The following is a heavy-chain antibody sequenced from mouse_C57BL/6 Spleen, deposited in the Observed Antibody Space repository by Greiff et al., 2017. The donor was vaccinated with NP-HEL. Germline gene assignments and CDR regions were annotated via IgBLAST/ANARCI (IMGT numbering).Heavy chain of an antibody. CDR3: TRIYGYSFYAMDY. V-gene: IGHV1-15*01. J-gene: IGHJ4*01. Sequence: VQLQQSGAELAKPGASVKLSCKASGYTFTSYWMHWVKQTPVHGLEWIGAIDPETGGTAYNQKFKGKAILTADKSSSTAYMELRSLTSEDSAVYYCTRIYGYSFYAMDYWGQGTSVTVSS. D-gene: IGHD2-2*01. CDR2: IDPETGGT. CDR1: GYTFTSYW.